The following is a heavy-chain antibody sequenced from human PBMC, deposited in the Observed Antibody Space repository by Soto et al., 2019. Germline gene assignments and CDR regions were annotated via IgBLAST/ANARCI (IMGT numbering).Heavy chain of an antibody. CDR3: ARDRVESGYPEYFQH. CDR2: ISHDGSNT. Sequence: GGSLRLSCAASGFTFSAYGIHWVRQAPGKGLEWVAVISHDGSNTNYADSVKGRFTFSRDNSKNTLYLQMNSLRAEDTAVYYCARDRVESGYPEYFQHWGQGTLVTVSS. D-gene: IGHD3-22*01. V-gene: IGHV3-30*03. J-gene: IGHJ1*01. CDR1: GFTFSAYG.